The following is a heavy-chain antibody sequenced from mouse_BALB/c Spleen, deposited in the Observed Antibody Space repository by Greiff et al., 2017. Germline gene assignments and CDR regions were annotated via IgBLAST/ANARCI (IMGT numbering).Heavy chain of an antibody. D-gene: IGHD1-1*01. CDR1: GFSLNGSG. Sequence: VQLMESGPGLVAPSHSLSFTCTASGFSLNGSGVNWVRQPPGKGLEWLGMIWGDGSTDYNSALKSRLSISKDNSKSQVFLKMNSLQTDDTARYYCARDYYGSSYVYDLDYWGQGTTLTVSS. CDR3: ARDYYGSSYVYDLDY. V-gene: IGHV2-6-7*01. J-gene: IGHJ2*01. CDR2: IWGDGST.